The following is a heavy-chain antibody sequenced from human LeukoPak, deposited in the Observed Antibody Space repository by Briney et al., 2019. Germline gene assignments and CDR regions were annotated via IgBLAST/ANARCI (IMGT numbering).Heavy chain of an antibody. Sequence: SETLSLTCTVSGDSISSGSYYWSWIRQPPGKGLEWIGEINHSGSTNYNPSLKSRVTISVDTSKNQFSLKLSSVTAADTAVYYCARGGRPPYYYYYMDVWGKGTTVTVSS. CDR2: INHSGST. J-gene: IGHJ6*03. V-gene: IGHV4-39*07. CDR1: GDSISSGSYY. CDR3: ARGGRPPYYYYYMDV.